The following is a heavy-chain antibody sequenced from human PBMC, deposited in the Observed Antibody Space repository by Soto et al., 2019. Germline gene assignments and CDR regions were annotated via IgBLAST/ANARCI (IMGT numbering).Heavy chain of an antibody. CDR1: GGSISSGDYY. V-gene: IGHV4-30-4*01. J-gene: IGHJ4*02. CDR3: ARVGYSYGYFDY. CDR2: IYYSGST. D-gene: IGHD5-18*01. Sequence: SETLSLTCTVSGGSISSGDYYWSWIRQPPGKGLEWIGYIYYSGSTYYNPSLKSRVTISVDTSKNQFSLKLSSVTAADTAVYYCARVGYSYGYFDYWGQGTLVTVSS.